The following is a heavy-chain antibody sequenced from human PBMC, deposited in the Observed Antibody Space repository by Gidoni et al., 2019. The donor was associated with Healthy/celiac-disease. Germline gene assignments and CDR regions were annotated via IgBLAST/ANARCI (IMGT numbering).Heavy chain of an antibody. CDR1: GFTLSNAW. CDR3: TTGGPMIVVTPALFDY. Sequence: EVQLVESGGGLVKPGGSLRLSCAASGFTLSNAWMSWVRQAPGKGLEWVGRIKSKTDGGTTDYAAPVKGRFTISRDDSKNTLYLQMNSLKTEDTAVYYCTTGGPMIVVTPALFDYWGQGTLVTVSS. J-gene: IGHJ4*02. CDR2: IKSKTDGGTT. V-gene: IGHV3-15*01. D-gene: IGHD3-22*01.